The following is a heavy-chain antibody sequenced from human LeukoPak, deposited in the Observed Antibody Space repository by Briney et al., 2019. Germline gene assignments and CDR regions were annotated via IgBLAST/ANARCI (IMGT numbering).Heavy chain of an antibody. D-gene: IGHD3-10*01. Sequence: GGSLRLSCAASRFTFTRHAMSWVRQAPGKGLEWVSTTGLESVHTLCADSVQGRFTVSRDNSRNTLDLQMDNLTVDDTAIYYCVRGDDIGKHPTRAYYFDIWGQGTLVSVSS. V-gene: IGHV3-23*01. CDR3: VRGDDIGKHPTRAYYFDI. CDR1: RFTFTRHA. J-gene: IGHJ4*02. CDR2: TGLESVHT.